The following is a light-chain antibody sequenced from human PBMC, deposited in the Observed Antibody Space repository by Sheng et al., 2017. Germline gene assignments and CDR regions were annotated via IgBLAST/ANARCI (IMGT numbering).Light chain of an antibody. V-gene: IGLV1-40*01. CDR3: QSYDSSLSGWV. J-gene: IGLJ3*02. CDR1: SSNIGANYD. CDR2: GNS. Sequence: QLVLTQPPSVSGAPGQRVTISCTGSSSNIGANYDVYWYQQLPGTAPKLLIYGNSNRPSGVPDRFSGSKSGTSASLAITGLQAEDEADYYCQSYDSSLSGWVFGGGTKLTVL.